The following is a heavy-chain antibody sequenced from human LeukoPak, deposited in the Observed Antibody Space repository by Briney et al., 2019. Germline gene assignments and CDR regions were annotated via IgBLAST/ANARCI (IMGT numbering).Heavy chain of an antibody. CDR2: IKPDGSEK. D-gene: IGHD3-3*02. Sequence: PGGSLRLSCAGTGFSFSTYWMSWVRQAPGKGLEWEANIKPDGSEKYYVDSVRGRFTSSRDNSKNSLDLQMNSLRAGDTAVYYCARVGKERISHFLDVWGKGTTVTVSS. CDR1: GFSFSTYW. CDR3: ARVGKERISHFLDV. J-gene: IGHJ6*04. V-gene: IGHV3-7*01.